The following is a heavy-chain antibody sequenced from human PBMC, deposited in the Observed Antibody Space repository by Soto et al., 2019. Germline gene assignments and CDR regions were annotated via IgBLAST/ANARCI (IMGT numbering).Heavy chain of an antibody. D-gene: IGHD6-25*01. CDR2: IVPGASDT. CDR1: GYSFTSYC. V-gene: IGHV5-51*01. Sequence: PGESLKISCKGSGYSFTSYCIRWVRQMPGKGLEWMGSIVPGASDTSYSPSFQGQVTISADKSISTVYLQWRSLKASETAIYFCARGGFIGPTPDYWGQGTRVTVSS. J-gene: IGHJ4*02. CDR3: ARGGFIGPTPDY.